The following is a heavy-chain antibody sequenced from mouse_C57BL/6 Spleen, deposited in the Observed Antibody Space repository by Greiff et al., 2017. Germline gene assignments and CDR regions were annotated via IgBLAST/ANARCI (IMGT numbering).Heavy chain of an antibody. Sequence: QVQLQQSGAELMKPGASVKLSCKATGYTFTGYWIAWVKQRPGHGLEWIGEILPGSGSTNYNEKFKGKDTFTVDTSSNTAYTQRSGLTTEDSAIYYCARSGRPPFAYWGQGTLVTVSA. CDR1: GYTFTGYW. CDR3: ARSGRPPFAY. CDR2: ILPGSGST. D-gene: IGHD3-1*01. J-gene: IGHJ3*01. V-gene: IGHV1-9*01.